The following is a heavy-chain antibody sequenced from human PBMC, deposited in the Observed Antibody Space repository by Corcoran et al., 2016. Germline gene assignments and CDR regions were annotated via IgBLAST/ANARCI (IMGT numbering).Heavy chain of an antibody. J-gene: IGHJ6*02. CDR3: ARDRHRVYGRKGDYYDGMDV. V-gene: IGHV1-69*01. CDR1: GGTFSSYA. Sequence: QVQLVQSGAEVKKPGSSVKVSCKASGGTFSSYAISWVRQAPGQGLEWMGGIIPIFGTANYAQKFQGRVTITADESTSTAYMELSSLRSEDTAVDYCARDRHRVYGRKGDYYDGMDVWGQGTTVTVSS. D-gene: IGHD4-17*01. CDR2: IIPIFGTA.